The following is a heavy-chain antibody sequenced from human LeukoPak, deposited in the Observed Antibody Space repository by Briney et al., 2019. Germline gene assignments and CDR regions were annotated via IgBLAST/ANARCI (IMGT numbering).Heavy chain of an antibody. CDR1: GFTFSSYA. D-gene: IGHD2-21*01. J-gene: IGHJ3*01. CDR2: ISGSGGVT. CDR3: AKDRAYPNDVFDV. Sequence: GGSLRLSCAASGFTFSSYAMHWVRQAPGKGLEWVSAISGSGGVTWYADSVKGRFSISRDTSKNTLFLQMNSLRADDTALYYCAKDRAYPNDVFDVWGQGTMVTVS. V-gene: IGHV3-23*01.